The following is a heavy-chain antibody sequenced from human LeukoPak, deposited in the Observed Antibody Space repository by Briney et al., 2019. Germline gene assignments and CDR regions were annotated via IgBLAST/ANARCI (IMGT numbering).Heavy chain of an antibody. D-gene: IGHD3-9*01. Sequence: PGGSLRLSCSASGFTFSNYAIHWVRQAPGKGLEYVSAISYYGGSTYYADSVKGRFTISRDNSKNTLYLQMSSLRAEDAAVYYCVRVLNALDIWGQGTMVTVSS. CDR1: GFTFSNYA. CDR2: ISYYGGST. V-gene: IGHV3-64D*06. CDR3: VRVLNALDI. J-gene: IGHJ3*02.